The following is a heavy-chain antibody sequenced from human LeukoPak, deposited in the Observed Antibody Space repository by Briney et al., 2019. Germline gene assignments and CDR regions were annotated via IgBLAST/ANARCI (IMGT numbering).Heavy chain of an antibody. V-gene: IGHV3-72*01. CDR1: GFTFSDQY. Sequence: GGSLRLSCAASGFTFSDQYMDWVRQAPGKGLVCVGRTRSKANSYTTEYAASVKGRFTLSRDDSKNSLYLHMNSLKTEDTAVYYCARSSPDGPTDYWGQGTLVTVSS. CDR2: TRSKANSYTT. D-gene: IGHD6-6*01. J-gene: IGHJ4*02. CDR3: ARSSPDGPTDY.